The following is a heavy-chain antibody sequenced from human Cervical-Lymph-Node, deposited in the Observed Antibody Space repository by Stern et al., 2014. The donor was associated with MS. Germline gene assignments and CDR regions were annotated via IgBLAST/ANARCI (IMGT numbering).Heavy chain of an antibody. CDR3: AKESGYQLLLRFAY. D-gene: IGHD2-2*01. J-gene: IGHJ4*02. CDR1: GFTFSSYG. CDR2: ISYDGSNK. Sequence: VQLVESGGGVVQPGRSLRLSCAASGFTFSSYGVHWVRQAPGKGLEWVAVISYDGSNKYYADSVKGRFTISRDNSKNTLYLQMNSLRAEDTAVYYCAKESGYQLLLRFAYWGQGTLVTVSS. V-gene: IGHV3-30*18.